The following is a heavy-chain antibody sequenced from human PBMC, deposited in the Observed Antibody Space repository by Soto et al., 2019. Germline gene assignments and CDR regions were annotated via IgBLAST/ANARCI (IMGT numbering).Heavy chain of an antibody. J-gene: IGHJ6*02. V-gene: IGHV1-18*01. CDR1: GYTFTSYG. CDR3: ARDLPLEKYYDILPGYYYYYGMDV. CDR2: ISAYNGNT. Sequence: RASVKVSCKASGYTFTSYGISWVRQAPGQGLEWMGWISAYNGNTNYAQKLQGRVTMTTDTSTSTAYMELRSLRSDDTAVYYCARDLPLEKYYDILPGYYYYYGMDVWGQGTTVTVSS. D-gene: IGHD3-9*01.